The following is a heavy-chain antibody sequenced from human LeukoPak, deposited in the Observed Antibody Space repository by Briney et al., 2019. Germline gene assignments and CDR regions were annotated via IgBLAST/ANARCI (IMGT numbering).Heavy chain of an antibody. J-gene: IGHJ1*01. D-gene: IGHD6-19*01. CDR1: GGSFSGYY. CDR3: ASTTIAVAGTSAYFQH. V-gene: IGHV4-34*01. Sequence: SETLSLTCAVYGGSFSGYYWSWIRQPPGKGLEWIGEINHSGSPNYNPSLKSRVTISIDTSKNQFSLKLSPVTAADPAVYYCASTTIAVAGTSAYFQHWGQGTLVTVSS. CDR2: INHSGSP.